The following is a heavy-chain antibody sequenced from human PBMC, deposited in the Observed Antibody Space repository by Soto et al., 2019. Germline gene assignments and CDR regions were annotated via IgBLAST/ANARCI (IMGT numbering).Heavy chain of an antibody. CDR1: GFTFSSYD. CDR3: ARDGTMVRGVMGSFDP. Sequence: QVQVVESGGGEVQPGRSLRLSCAASGFTFSSYDMQWVRQAPGKGLEWVAVIWYDGSNKYYADSVKGRFTISRDNSKNTLYLPMNSLRAEDTAVYYCARDGTMVRGVMGSFDPCGQGTLVTVSS. D-gene: IGHD3-10*01. CDR2: IWYDGSNK. V-gene: IGHV3-33*01. J-gene: IGHJ5*02.